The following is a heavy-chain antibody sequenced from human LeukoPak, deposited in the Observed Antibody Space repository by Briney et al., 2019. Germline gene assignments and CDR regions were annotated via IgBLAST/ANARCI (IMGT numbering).Heavy chain of an antibody. CDR1: GGSISSGGYY. J-gene: IGHJ4*02. V-gene: IGHV4-61*02. CDR3: ARVREYSSSPFDY. Sequence: PSETLSLTCTVSGGSISSGGYYWSWIRQPAGKGLEWIGRMYTSGNTNYNPSLKSRATISVDTSKNQFSLELSSVTAADTAVYYCARVREYSSSPFDYWGQGTLVTVSS. D-gene: IGHD6-6*01. CDR2: MYTSGNT.